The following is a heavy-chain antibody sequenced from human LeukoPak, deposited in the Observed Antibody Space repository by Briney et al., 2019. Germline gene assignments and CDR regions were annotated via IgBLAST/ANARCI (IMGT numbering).Heavy chain of an antibody. V-gene: IGHV4-59*12. CDR2: IYYSGST. J-gene: IGHJ5*02. CDR3: ARVGSLSRGRNWFDP. Sequence: ASETLSLTCTVSGGSISSYYWSWIRQPPGKGLEWIGYIYYSGSTNYNPSLKSRVTMSVDTSKNQFSLKLSSVTAADTAVYYCARVGSLSRGRNWFDPWGQGTLVTVSS. CDR1: GGSISSYY. D-gene: IGHD6-13*01.